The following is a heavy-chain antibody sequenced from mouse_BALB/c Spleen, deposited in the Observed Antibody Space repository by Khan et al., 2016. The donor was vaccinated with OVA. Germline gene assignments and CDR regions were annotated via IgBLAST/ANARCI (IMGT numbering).Heavy chain of an antibody. CDR2: ISSGSGPI. J-gene: IGHJ1*01. Sequence: EVELVESGGGLVQPGGSRKLSCAASGFTFSNFGMHWVRQAPEKGLEWVAFISSGSGPIYSADTVKGRFTISRDNPKNTLLLQMTSLRSEDTAMYYCARLGDAGYFDVWGARTTVTVSS. CDR3: ARLGDAGYFDV. D-gene: IGHD6-1*01. CDR1: GFTFSNFG. V-gene: IGHV5-17*02.